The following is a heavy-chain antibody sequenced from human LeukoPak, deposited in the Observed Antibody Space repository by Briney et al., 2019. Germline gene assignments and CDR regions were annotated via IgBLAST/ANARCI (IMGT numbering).Heavy chain of an antibody. CDR1: GYTLTELS. CDR3: ATPQITILEVVANDRNGFDP. J-gene: IGHJ5*02. D-gene: IGHD3-3*01. CDR2: FDPEDGET. Sequence: GASVKVSCKVSGYTLTELSMHWVRQAPGKGLEWMGGFDPEDGETIYAQKFQGRVTMTEDTSTDTAYMELSSLRSEDTAVYYCATPQITILEVVANDRNGFDPWAREPWSPSPQ. V-gene: IGHV1-24*01.